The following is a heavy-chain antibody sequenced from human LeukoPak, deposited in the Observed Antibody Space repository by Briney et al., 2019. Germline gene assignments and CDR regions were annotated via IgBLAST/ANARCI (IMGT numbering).Heavy chain of an antibody. D-gene: IGHD3-22*01. CDR2: ISSSSYI. CDR3: ASNSYYYESGMVFDY. V-gene: IGHV3-21*01. J-gene: IGHJ4*02. CDR1: GFNFSSYS. Sequence: GGSLRLSCAASGFNFSSYSMNWVRQAPGKGLEWVSSISSSSYIYYADSVKGRFTISRDNAKNSLYLQMNSLRAEDTAVYYCASNSYYYESGMVFDYWGQGALVTVSS.